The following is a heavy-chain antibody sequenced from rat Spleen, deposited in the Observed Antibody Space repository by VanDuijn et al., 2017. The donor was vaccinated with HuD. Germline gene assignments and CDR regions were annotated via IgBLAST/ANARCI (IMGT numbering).Heavy chain of an antibody. CDR1: GFTFSDYY. Sequence: EVQLVESDGGLVQPGRSLKLSCAASGFTFSDYYMAWVRQAPTKGLEWVATISHDGSSTYYRDPEKGRFTISRDNAKSTLYLQMDSLRSEDTATYYCAAAAPWFAYWGQGVMVTVSS. J-gene: IGHJ2*01. D-gene: IGHD1-2*01. CDR3: AAAAPWFAY. V-gene: IGHV5-29*01. CDR2: ISHDGSST.